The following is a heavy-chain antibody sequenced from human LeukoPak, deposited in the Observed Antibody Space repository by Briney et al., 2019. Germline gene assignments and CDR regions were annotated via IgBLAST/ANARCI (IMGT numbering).Heavy chain of an antibody. V-gene: IGHV4-59*01. D-gene: IGHD6-13*01. CDR1: GGSISSYY. CDR3: ARYSSSWYALHFDY. J-gene: IGHJ4*02. Sequence: SETLSFTCTFSGGSISSYYWSWIRQPPGKGLEWIGYIYYSGSTNYNPSLKSRVTISVDTSKNQFSLKLSSVTAADTAVYYCARYSSSWYALHFDYWGQGTLVTVSS. CDR2: IYYSGST.